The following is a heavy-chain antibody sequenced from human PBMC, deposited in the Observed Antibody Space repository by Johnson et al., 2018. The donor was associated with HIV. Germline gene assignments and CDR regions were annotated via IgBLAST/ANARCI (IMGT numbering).Heavy chain of an antibody. V-gene: IGHV3-43*01. CDR1: GFTFDDYT. CDR3: AKGSGSSWYIGAFDI. Sequence: VQLVESGGGLVQPGGSLRLSCAASGFTFDDYTMHWVRQAPGKGLEWVSLISWDGGSTYYADSVKGRFTISRDNSKNSLYLQMNSLRAEDTAVYYCAKGSGSSWYIGAFDIWGQGTMVTVSS. D-gene: IGHD6-13*01. J-gene: IGHJ3*02. CDR2: ISWDGGST.